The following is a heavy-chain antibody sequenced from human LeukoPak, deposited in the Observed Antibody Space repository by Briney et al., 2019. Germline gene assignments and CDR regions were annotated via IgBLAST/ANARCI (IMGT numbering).Heavy chain of an antibody. V-gene: IGHV4-4*02. J-gene: IGHJ4*02. CDR2: IYHSGST. CDR1: GGSISSSNY. Sequence: SGTLSLTCAVSGGSISSSNYWSWVRQPPGKGLEWIGEIYHSGSTNYNPSLKSRVTISVDKSKNQSSLKLTSVIAADTAVYYCAREVAATAYFDYWGQGTLVTVSS. CDR3: AREVAATAYFDY. D-gene: IGHD2-15*01.